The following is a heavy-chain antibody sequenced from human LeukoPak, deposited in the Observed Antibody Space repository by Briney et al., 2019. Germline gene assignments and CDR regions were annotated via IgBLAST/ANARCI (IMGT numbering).Heavy chain of an antibody. CDR3: APQYCGGDCYFDY. CDR1: GFTFSSYE. Sequence: GGSLRLSCAASGFTFSSYEMNWVRQAPGKGLEWVSYISSSGSTIYYADSVKGRFTISRDNAKNSLYLQMNSLRAEGTAVYYCAPQYCGGDCYFDYWGQGTLVTVSS. CDR2: ISSSGSTI. J-gene: IGHJ4*02. D-gene: IGHD2-21*02. V-gene: IGHV3-48*03.